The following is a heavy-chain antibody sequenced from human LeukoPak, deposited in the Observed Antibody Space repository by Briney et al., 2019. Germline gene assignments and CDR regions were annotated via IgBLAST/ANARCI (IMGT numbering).Heavy chain of an antibody. V-gene: IGHV3-48*03. CDR3: ARDFIWFGESYFDY. D-gene: IGHD3-10*01. CDR1: GFTFSSYE. Sequence: GGSLRLSCAASGFTFSSYEMNWVRQAPGKGLEWVSYISSSGSTIYYADSVKGRFTISRDNAKNSLYLQMNSLRAEDTAVYYYARDFIWFGESYFDYWGQGTLVTVSS. CDR2: ISSSGSTI. J-gene: IGHJ4*02.